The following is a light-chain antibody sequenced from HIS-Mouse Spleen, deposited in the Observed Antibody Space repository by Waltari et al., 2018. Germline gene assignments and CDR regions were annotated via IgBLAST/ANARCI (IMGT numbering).Light chain of an antibody. V-gene: IGLV2-14*03. CDR2: DVS. Sequence: QSALTQPASVSGSPGQSITISCTGTSSDVGGYNYVSLYQQQPGTAPKLMIYDVSNRPSGVSNRFSGSKSGNTASLTISGLQAEDEADYYCSSYTSSSTWVFGGGTKLTVL. CDR3: SSYTSSSTWV. J-gene: IGLJ3*02. CDR1: SSDVGGYNY.